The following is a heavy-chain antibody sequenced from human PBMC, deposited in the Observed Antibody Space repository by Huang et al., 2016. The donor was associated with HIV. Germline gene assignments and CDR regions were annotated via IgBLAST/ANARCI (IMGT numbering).Heavy chain of an antibody. V-gene: IGHV3-15*01. Sequence: EVQLVESGGGLVKPGGSLRLFCAASGFTFSKAWMSWVRQAPGKGLEEVGRSKSKTDDGTTDYTAPVKGRFTISRDDSRNTLYLQMNSLKTEDTAVYYCTTHLDYYDSSGYYFGNYWGQGTLVTVSS. CDR2: SKSKTDDGTT. CDR1: GFTFSKAW. J-gene: IGHJ4*02. CDR3: TTHLDYYDSSGYYFGNY. D-gene: IGHD3-22*01.